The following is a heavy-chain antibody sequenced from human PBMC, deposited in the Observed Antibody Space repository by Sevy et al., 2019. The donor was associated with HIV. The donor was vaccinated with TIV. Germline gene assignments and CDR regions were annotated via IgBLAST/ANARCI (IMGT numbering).Heavy chain of an antibody. J-gene: IGHJ6*02. CDR1: GFTFSTYW. CDR3: ARDNATVSRRGLRYYYYGTDV. CDR2: IDEDGTEK. D-gene: IGHD5-12*01. Sequence: GGSLRLSCAASGFTFSTYWMSWFLQAPGKALEWVANIDEDGTEKFYVDSVKGRFTMSRDNAKNSLYLQMNSLRAEDAALYYCARDNATVSRRGLRYYYYGTDVWGQGTTVTVSS. V-gene: IGHV3-7*01.